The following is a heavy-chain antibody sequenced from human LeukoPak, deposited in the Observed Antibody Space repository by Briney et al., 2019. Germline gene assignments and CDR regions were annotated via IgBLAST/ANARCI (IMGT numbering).Heavy chain of an antibody. D-gene: IGHD3-16*01. V-gene: IGHV3-33*01. Sequence: GGSLRLTCAASGFTFSSYGMHWVRQAPGKGLEWVSLIWYDGSNKYYADSVKGRFTISRDNSKNTLYLQMNSLRAEDTAVYYCARDWGKGDYWGQGTLVTVSS. CDR1: GFTFSSYG. CDR3: ARDWGKGDY. J-gene: IGHJ4*02. CDR2: IWYDGSNK.